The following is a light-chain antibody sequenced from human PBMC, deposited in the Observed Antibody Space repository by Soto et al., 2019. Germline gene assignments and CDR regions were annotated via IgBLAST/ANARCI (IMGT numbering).Light chain of an antibody. V-gene: IGLV6-57*03. Sequence: NFMLTQRHSVSESPGKTVTISCTRSGGSITSGYVQWYQQRPGSAPTTVIYEDNQRPSGVPDRFSGSIDSSSNSASLTISGLKTEDEADYYCQSYHSSYPYVFGTGTKLTVL. CDR1: GGSITSGY. CDR2: EDN. J-gene: IGLJ1*01. CDR3: QSYHSSYPYV.